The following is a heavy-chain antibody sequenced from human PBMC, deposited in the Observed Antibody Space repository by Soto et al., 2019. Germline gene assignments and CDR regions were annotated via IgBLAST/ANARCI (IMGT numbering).Heavy chain of an antibody. Sequence: GGSLRLSCAASGFTFSSYAMSWVRQSPGKGLEWVSAVSGSGGSTYYADSVKGRFTISRDNSKNTLYLQMNSLRAEDTAVYYCAKDLEGWSPPWFDPWGQGTLVTVSS. CDR2: VSGSGGST. J-gene: IGHJ5*02. CDR3: AKDLEGWSPPWFDP. V-gene: IGHV3-23*01. CDR1: GFTFSSYA. D-gene: IGHD6-19*01.